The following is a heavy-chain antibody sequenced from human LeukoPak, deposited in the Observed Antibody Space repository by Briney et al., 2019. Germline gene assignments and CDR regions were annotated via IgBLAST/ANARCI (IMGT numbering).Heavy chain of an antibody. CDR2: IRRKAYGGAV. V-gene: IGHV3-49*04. CDR3: TRDGSRGKDTFDY. Sequence: SLRLTCTGSGFTFGNYAVTWVRQAAGKGLEWVGSIRRKAYGGAVHYAASVKGRFHISRDDSQSIAYLHMNSLKTEDTALYFCTRDGSRGKDTFDYWGQGTLVTVSS. J-gene: IGHJ4*02. CDR1: GFTFGNYA. D-gene: IGHD4-23*01.